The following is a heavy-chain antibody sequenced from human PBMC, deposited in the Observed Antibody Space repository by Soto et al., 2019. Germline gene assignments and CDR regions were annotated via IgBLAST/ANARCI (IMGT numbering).Heavy chain of an antibody. D-gene: IGHD6-6*01. CDR1: GGSISSYY. J-gene: IGHJ5*02. Sequence: PSETLSLICTVSGGSISSYYWSWIRQPPGKGLEWIGYIYYSGSTNYNPSLKSRVTISVDTSKNQFSLKLSSVTAADTAVYYCARDRHIAALPGWFDPWGQGTLVTVSS. CDR3: ARDRHIAALPGWFDP. CDR2: IYYSGST. V-gene: IGHV4-59*01.